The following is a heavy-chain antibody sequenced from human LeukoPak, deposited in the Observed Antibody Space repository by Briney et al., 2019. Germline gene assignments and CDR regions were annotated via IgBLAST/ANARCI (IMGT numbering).Heavy chain of an antibody. CDR1: GGSISSYY. D-gene: IGHD3-3*01. J-gene: IGHJ4*02. V-gene: IGHV4-34*01. CDR3: ARGGYDVLRFLEWLYTFDY. CDR2: INHSGST. Sequence: SETLSLTCTVSGGSISSYYWSWIRQPPGKGLEWIGEINHSGSTNYNPSLKSRVTISVDTSKNQFSLKLSSVTAADTAVYYCARGGYDVLRFLEWLYTFDYWGQGTLVTVSS.